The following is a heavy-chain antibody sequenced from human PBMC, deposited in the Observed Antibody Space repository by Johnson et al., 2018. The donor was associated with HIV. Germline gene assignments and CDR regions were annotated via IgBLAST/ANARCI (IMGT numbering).Heavy chain of an antibody. J-gene: IGHJ3*02. CDR3: ARVQVAMSTIGYAFDI. CDR1: GFTFSSYA. Sequence: VQLVESGGGVVQPGRSLRLSCAASGFTFSSYAMSWVRQAPGKGLEWISVIFSVGGAYYADSVKGRFTISRDNSKNTLYLQMNSLRAEDTAVYYCARVQVAMSTIGYAFDIWGQGTMVTVSS. D-gene: IGHD5-12*01. V-gene: IGHV3-66*02. CDR2: IFSVGGA.